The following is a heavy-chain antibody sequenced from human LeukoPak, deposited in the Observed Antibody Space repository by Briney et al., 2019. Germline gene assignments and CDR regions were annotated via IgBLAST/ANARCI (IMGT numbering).Heavy chain of an antibody. Sequence: GESLQISCKGSGYTFTSYWISWVRQMPGKGLEWMGKIDPSDSYTSYGPSFQGHVTISADKSISAAFLQWSSLKASDTAMYYCARHSHYDFWSGYLDYWGQGTLVTVSS. V-gene: IGHV5-10-1*01. D-gene: IGHD3-3*01. CDR3: ARHSHYDFWSGYLDY. CDR1: GYTFTSYW. CDR2: IDPSDSYT. J-gene: IGHJ4*02.